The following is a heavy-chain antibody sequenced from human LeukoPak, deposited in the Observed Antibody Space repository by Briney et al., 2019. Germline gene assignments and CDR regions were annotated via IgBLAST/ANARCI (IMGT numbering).Heavy chain of an antibody. CDR1: GGSISSGDYY. CDR2: IYYSGST. Sequence: PSETLSLTCTVSGGSISSGDYYWSWIRQPRGKGLEWIVYIYYSGSTYYNPSLKSRLTISVDTSKTQFSLKLSSVTAADTAVYYCACEVRPWNWFDPWGQGTLVTVSS. D-gene: IGHD3-10*01. J-gene: IGHJ5*02. V-gene: IGHV4-30-4*08. CDR3: ACEVRPWNWFDP.